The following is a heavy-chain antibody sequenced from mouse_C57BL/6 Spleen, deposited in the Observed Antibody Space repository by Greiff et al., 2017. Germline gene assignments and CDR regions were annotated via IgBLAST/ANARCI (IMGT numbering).Heavy chain of an antibody. J-gene: IGHJ2*01. CDR2: FYPGSGSI. CDR3: ARHEDEGDSNYEGGFDY. Sequence: QVQLQQSGAELVKPGASVKLSCKASGYTFTEYTIHWVKQRSGQGLEWIGWFYPGSGSIKYNEKFKDKATLTADKSTSTVYMELSRLTSEVSAVYFCARHEDEGDSNYEGGFDYWGQGTTLTVSS. V-gene: IGHV1-62-2*01. D-gene: IGHD2-5*01. CDR1: GYTFTEYT.